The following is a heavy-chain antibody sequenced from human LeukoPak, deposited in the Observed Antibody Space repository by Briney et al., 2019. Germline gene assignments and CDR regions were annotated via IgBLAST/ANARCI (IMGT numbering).Heavy chain of an antibody. J-gene: IGHJ4*02. CDR2: IYTSGST. CDR3: AREALSDGYSSSWYVLY. CDR1: GGPISSYY. V-gene: IGHV4-4*07. D-gene: IGHD6-13*01. Sequence: SETLSLTCTVSGGPISSYYWSWIRQPAGKGLEWIGRIYTSGSTNYNPSLKSRVTMSVDTSKNQFSLKLSSVTAADTAVYYCAREALSDGYSSSWYVLYWGQGTLVTVSS.